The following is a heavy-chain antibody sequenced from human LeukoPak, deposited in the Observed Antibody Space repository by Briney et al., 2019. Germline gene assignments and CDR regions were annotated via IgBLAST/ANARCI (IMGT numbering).Heavy chain of an antibody. CDR2: IWYDGSNK. V-gene: IGHV3-33*01. CDR3: ARDPYAGMITFGGVIAPNPYFDY. CDR1: GFTFSSYG. D-gene: IGHD3-16*02. Sequence: GGSLRLSCAASGFTFSSYGMHWVRQAPGKGLEWVAVIWYDGSNKYYADSVKGRFTISRDNSKNTLYLQMNGLRAEDTAVYYCARDPYAGMITFGGVIAPNPYFDYWGQGTLVTVST. J-gene: IGHJ4*02.